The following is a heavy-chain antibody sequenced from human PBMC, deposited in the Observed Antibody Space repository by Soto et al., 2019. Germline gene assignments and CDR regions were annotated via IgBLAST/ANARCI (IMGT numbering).Heavy chain of an antibody. CDR1: GFTFSSYA. Sequence: EVQLLESGGGLVQPGGSLRLSCAASGFTFSSYAMSWVRQAPGKGLEWVSAISGSGGSTYYADSVKGRFTISRDNSKNTLYLQMNSLRAEDTAVYYCARLRFLEWLYQYNWFDPWGQGTLVTVSS. CDR3: ARLRFLEWLYQYNWFDP. CDR2: ISGSGGST. V-gene: IGHV3-23*01. J-gene: IGHJ5*02. D-gene: IGHD3-3*01.